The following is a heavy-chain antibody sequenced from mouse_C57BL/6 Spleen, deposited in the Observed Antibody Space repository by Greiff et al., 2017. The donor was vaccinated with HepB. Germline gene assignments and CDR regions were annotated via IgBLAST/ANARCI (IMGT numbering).Heavy chain of an antibody. CDR3: ARNAMTTVEVED. V-gene: IGHV1-82*01. J-gene: IGHJ2*01. CDR1: GYAFSSSW. CDR2: IYPGDGDT. D-gene: IGHD1-1*01. Sequence: QVQLQQSGPELVKPGASVKISCKASGYAFSSSWMNWVKQRPGKGLEWIGRIYPGDGDTNYNGKFKGKATLTADKSTSTAYMQLSSLTSEDSAVYVCARNAMTTVEVEDWGKGTTRTVSS.